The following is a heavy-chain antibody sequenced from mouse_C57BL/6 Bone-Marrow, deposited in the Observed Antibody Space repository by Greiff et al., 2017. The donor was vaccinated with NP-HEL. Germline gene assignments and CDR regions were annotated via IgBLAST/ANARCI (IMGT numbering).Heavy chain of an antibody. D-gene: IGHD2-2*01. CDR1: GYTFTNYW. CDR2: IYPGGGYT. V-gene: IGHV1-63*01. CDR3: ARRLRRAYYFDY. Sequence: QVRLKESGAELVRPGTSVKMSCKASGYTFTNYWIGWAKQRPGHGLEWIGDIYPGGGYTNYNEKFKGKATLTADKSSSTAYMQFSSLTSEDSAIYYCARRLRRAYYFDYWGQGTTLTVSS. J-gene: IGHJ2*01.